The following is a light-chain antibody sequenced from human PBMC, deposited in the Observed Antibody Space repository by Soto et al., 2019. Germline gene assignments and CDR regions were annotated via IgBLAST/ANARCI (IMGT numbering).Light chain of an antibody. CDR2: KAS. CDR1: QSISSW. Sequence: DIEMTQSPSTLSASVGDRVTITCRASQSISSWLAWYQQKPGKAPKLLIYKASSLESGVPSRFSGSGSGTESTLTVSRLQPEDFSTYYCEQYNSYPYTFGQGTKLEIK. V-gene: IGKV1-5*03. CDR3: EQYNSYPYT. J-gene: IGKJ2*01.